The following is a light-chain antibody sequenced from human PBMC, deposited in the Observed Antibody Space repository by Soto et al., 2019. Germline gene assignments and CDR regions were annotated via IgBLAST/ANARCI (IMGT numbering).Light chain of an antibody. CDR1: QSVLYSSNNKNY. V-gene: IGKV4-1*01. CDR3: QQYYSTPLT. Sequence: DIVMTQSPDSLAVSLGERATINCKSSQSVLYSSNNKNYLAWYQQTPGQPPKLLIYWASTRESGVPDRFSGSGSWTDFTLTISSLQAEDVAVYYCQQYYSTPLTFGGGTKVEIK. J-gene: IGKJ4*01. CDR2: WAS.